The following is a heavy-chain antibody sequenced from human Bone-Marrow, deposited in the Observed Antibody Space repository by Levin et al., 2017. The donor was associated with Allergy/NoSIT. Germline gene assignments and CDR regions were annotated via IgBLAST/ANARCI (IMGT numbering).Heavy chain of an antibody. V-gene: IGHV5-51*01. J-gene: IGHJ3*01. Sequence: KSGESLKISCKGSGYTFANYWIGWVRQVPGKGLEWMGIISGADSDTFYGPSFEGQVSISADRSLNTAYLQWTSLRASDTAMYYCARLARWDDVFDLWGQGTMVIVSS. CDR3: ARLARWDDVFDL. CDR1: GYTFANYW. CDR2: ISGADSDT. D-gene: IGHD1-26*01.